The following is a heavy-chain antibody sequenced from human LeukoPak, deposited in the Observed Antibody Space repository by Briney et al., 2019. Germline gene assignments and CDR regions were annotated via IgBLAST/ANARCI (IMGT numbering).Heavy chain of an antibody. V-gene: IGHV3-7*01. D-gene: IGHD2-2*02. Sequence: PGGSLRLSCAASGFTFSSYAMSWVRQAPGKGLEWVANIKQDGSEKYYVDSVKGRFTIPRDNAKNSLYLQMNSLRAEDTAVYYCAREGEYCSSTSCYIDYWGQGTLVTVSS. CDR2: IKQDGSEK. J-gene: IGHJ4*02. CDR1: GFTFSSYA. CDR3: AREGEYCSSTSCYIDY.